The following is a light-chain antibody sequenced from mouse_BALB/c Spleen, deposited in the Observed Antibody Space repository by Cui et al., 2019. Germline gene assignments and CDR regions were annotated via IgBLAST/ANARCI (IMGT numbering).Light chain of an antibody. V-gene: IGKV4-72*01. J-gene: IGKJ5*01. CDR1: SSVSY. Sequence: QIVLSQSPAILSASPGEKVTMTCRASSSVSYMHCYQQKPGSSPKPWIYATSNLASGVPARFSGSGSGTSYSLKISRVEAEDAATYYCQQWSSNPPITFGAGTKLELK. CDR3: QQWSSNPPIT. CDR2: ATS.